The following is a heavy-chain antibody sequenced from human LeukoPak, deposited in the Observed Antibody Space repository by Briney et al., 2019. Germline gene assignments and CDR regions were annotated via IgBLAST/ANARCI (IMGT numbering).Heavy chain of an antibody. Sequence: GRSLRLSCAASGFTFSSYGMPWVRQAPGKGLEWVAIISYDGSNKYYADSVKGRFTISRDNSKNTLFLQMNSLRAEDTAVYYCARGGSGSYYYYFYYMDVWGKGTTVTVSS. D-gene: IGHD3-10*01. CDR1: GFTFSSYG. CDR3: ARGGSGSYYYYFYYMDV. V-gene: IGHV3-30*06. J-gene: IGHJ6*03. CDR2: ISYDGSNK.